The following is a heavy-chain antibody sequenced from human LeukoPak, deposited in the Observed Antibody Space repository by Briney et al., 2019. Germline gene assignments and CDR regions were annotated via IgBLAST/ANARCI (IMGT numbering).Heavy chain of an antibody. V-gene: IGHV3-74*03. Sequence: GGSLRLSCAASGFTFGNYWMHWVRQAPGKGLVWVSRINSDGSSTTYADFVKGRFTISRDNSKNTLYLQMNSLRAEDTAMYYCARDRLTNDAFDIWGQGTMVTVSS. J-gene: IGHJ3*02. CDR1: GFTFGNYW. CDR2: INSDGSST. CDR3: ARDRLTNDAFDI. D-gene: IGHD2-8*01.